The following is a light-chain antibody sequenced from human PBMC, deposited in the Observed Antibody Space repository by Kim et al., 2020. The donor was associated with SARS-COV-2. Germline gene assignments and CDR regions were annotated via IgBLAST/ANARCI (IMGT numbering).Light chain of an antibody. J-gene: IGKJ4*01. Sequence: MSPGERATLSCRASQSVSSNLAWYQQKPGQAPRLLIYGASTRATGIPARFSGSGSGTEFTLTIGSLQSEDFAVYHCQQYNNWPLTFGGGTKVDIK. CDR3: QQYNNWPLT. CDR2: GAS. CDR1: QSVSSN. V-gene: IGKV3-15*01.